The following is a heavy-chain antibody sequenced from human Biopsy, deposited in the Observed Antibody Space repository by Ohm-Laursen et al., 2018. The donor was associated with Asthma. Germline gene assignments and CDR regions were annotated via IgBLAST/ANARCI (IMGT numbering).Heavy chain of an antibody. CDR1: GYILTDLS. V-gene: IGHV1-24*01. J-gene: IGHJ4*02. CDR2: HDHEEGGP. Sequence: ASVKVSCKLSGYILTDLSMHWVRQAPGQGLEWMGGHDHEEGGPVNARRFQGRVTMTEDTSTDTAYMELSSLSSDDTAVYYCASDFPKNYVRYNFQFWGQGTLVTVSS. D-gene: IGHD1-7*01. CDR3: ASDFPKNYVRYNFQF.